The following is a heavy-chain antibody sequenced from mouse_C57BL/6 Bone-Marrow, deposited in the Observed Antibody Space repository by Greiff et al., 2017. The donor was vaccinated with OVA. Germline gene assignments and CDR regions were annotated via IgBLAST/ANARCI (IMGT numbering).Heavy chain of an antibody. V-gene: IGHV5-9-1*02. D-gene: IGHD1-1*01. CDR2: ISSGGDYI. J-gene: IGHJ3*01. CDR3: TRDYYGSSPFAY. CDR1: GFTFSSYA. Sequence: DVKLVESGAGLVKPGGSLKLSCAASGFTFSSYAMSWVRQTPEKRLEWVAYISSGGDYIYYADTVKGRFTISRDNARNTLYLQMSSLKSEDTAMYYCTRDYYGSSPFAYWGQGTLVTVSA.